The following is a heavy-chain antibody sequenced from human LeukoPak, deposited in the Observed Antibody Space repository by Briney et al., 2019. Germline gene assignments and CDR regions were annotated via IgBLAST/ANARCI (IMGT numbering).Heavy chain of an antibody. CDR2: INWNGGST. J-gene: IGHJ5*02. CDR1: EFSVGSNY. D-gene: IGHD3-3*01. Sequence: GGSLRLSCAASEFSVGSNYMTWVRQAPGRGLEWVSGINWNGGSTGYADSVKGRFTISRDNAKNSLYLQMNSLRAEDTALYYCARGLGAGVVIGFDPWGQGTLVTVSS. CDR3: ARGLGAGVVIGFDP. V-gene: IGHV3-20*04.